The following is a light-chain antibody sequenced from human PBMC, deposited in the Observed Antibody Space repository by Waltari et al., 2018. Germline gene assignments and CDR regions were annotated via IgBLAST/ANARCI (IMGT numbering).Light chain of an antibody. CDR2: DAS. V-gene: IGKV3-15*01. CDR3: LQYNYWPPVT. J-gene: IGKJ4*01. CDR1: ETPGRK. Sequence: ETVMTQSPATLSVSPGERVTLSCRASETPGRKLAWYHHKPGQAPRLLIYDASTRASGIPPRFSGGGSGTDFTLTISSLQSEDFAVYYCLQYNYWPPVTFGGGTTVEVK.